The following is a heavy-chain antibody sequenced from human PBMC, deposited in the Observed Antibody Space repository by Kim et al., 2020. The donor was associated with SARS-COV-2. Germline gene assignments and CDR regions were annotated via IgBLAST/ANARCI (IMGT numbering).Heavy chain of an antibody. V-gene: IGHV3-7*03. CDR2: DRSGK. Sequence: DRSGKYYVDSVEVRFTISRDHAKNSLYLQMNSLGAEDTAVYYCARTTMTDFWGQGTLVTVSS. CDR3: ARTTMTDF. D-gene: IGHD4-17*01. J-gene: IGHJ4*02.